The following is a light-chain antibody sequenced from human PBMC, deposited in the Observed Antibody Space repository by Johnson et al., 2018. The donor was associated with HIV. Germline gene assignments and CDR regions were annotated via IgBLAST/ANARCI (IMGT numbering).Light chain of an antibody. CDR1: SSNIGNNY. Sequence: TQPPSLSAAPGQRVTISCSGSSSNIGNNYVSWYQQLPGTAPRLLVYENHRRPSGIPDRFSGSKSGTSATLDITGLQTGDEADYYCGTWDTSLSASYVFVTGTKVTVL. J-gene: IGLJ1*01. CDR2: ENH. V-gene: IGLV1-51*02. CDR3: GTWDTSLSASYV.